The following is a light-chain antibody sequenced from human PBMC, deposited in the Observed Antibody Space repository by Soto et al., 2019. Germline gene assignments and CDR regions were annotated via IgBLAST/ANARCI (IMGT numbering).Light chain of an antibody. J-gene: IGKJ4*01. CDR2: WAS. Sequence: DIVMTQSPDSLAVSLGERATINCKSSQSLLYSSNNKNYLAWYQQKPGQPPKLLIYWASTRASGVPARFSGSGSGTDFTLTISSLQAEDVAVYYCQQYYSNPELTFGGGTKV. V-gene: IGKV4-1*01. CDR1: QSLLYSSNNKNY. CDR3: QQYYSNPELT.